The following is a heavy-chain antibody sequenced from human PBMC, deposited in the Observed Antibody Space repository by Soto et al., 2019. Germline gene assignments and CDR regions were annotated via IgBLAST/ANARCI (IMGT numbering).Heavy chain of an antibody. CDR1: GFTFSSYA. J-gene: IGHJ4*02. CDR3: AKDPAVTQKLLFDY. CDR2: ISGSGGST. Sequence: QPGGSLPLSCAASGFTFSSYAMSWVRQAPGKGLEWVSAISGSGGSTYYADSVKGRFTISRDNSKNTLYLQMNSLRAEDTAVYYCAKDPAVTQKLLFDYWGQGTLVTVSS. D-gene: IGHD2-21*02. V-gene: IGHV3-23*01.